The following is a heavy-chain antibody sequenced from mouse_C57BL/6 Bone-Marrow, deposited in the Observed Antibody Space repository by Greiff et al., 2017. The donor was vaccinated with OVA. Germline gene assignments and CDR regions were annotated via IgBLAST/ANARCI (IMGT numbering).Heavy chain of an antibody. CDR3: ARHGDYGNPYYAMDY. V-gene: IGHV5-6*01. D-gene: IGHD2-1*01. Sequence: EVKVIESGGDLVKPGGSLKLSCAASGFTFSSYGMSWVRQTPDKRLEWVATISSGGSYTYYPDSVKGRFTISRDNAKNTLYLQMSSLKSEDTAMYYCARHGDYGNPYYAMDYWCQGTSVTVSS. CDR2: ISSGGSYT. J-gene: IGHJ4*01. CDR1: GFTFSSYG.